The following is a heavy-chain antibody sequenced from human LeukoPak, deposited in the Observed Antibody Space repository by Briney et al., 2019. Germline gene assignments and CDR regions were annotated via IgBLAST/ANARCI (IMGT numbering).Heavy chain of an antibody. CDR3: AKDPSYSGSYYGYFDY. J-gene: IGHJ4*02. CDR2: INPNSGGT. V-gene: IGHV1-2*02. D-gene: IGHD1-26*01. Sequence: ASVKVSCKASGYTFTGYYMHWVRQAPGQGLEWMGWINPNSGGTNYAQKFQGRVTMTRDTSISTAYMELSRLRSDDTAVYYCAKDPSYSGSYYGYFDYWGQGTLVTVSS. CDR1: GYTFTGYY.